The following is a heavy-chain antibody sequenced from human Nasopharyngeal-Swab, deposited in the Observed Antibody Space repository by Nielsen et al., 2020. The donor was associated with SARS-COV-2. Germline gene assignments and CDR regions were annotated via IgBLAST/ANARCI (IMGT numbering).Heavy chain of an antibody. Sequence: GESLKISCAASGFTFSNYSMNWVRQAPGKGLEWVANIWYDGTNKYYADSVKGRFTISRDNTKNMLYLQMNSLRAEDSSVYFCARAGTGRADPTAWGQGALVTVSS. J-gene: IGHJ5*02. V-gene: IGHV3-33*08. CDR2: IWYDGTNK. D-gene: IGHD1-1*01. CDR1: GFTFSNYS. CDR3: ARAGTGRADPTA.